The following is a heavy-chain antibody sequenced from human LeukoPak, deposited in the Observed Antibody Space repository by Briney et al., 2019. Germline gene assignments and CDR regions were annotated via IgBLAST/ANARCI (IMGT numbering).Heavy chain of an antibody. D-gene: IGHD1-26*01. CDR1: GFTFSSYS. CDR2: ISSSSSYI. Sequence: GGSLRLSCAASGFTFSSYSMNWVRQAPGKGLEWVSSISSSSSYIYYADSVKGRFTISRDNAKNSLYLQMNSLRAEDTAVYYCAPFGGWELPVFDYWGQGTLVTVSS. V-gene: IGHV3-21*01. J-gene: IGHJ4*02. CDR3: APFGGWELPVFDY.